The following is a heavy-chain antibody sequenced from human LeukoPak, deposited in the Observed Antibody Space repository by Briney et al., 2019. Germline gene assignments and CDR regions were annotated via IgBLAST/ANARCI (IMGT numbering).Heavy chain of an antibody. D-gene: IGHD3-22*01. CDR3: ARGIRENYYDSSGYYTSDWFDP. Sequence: PGGSLRLSCVASGFTFSDYYMSWIRQAPGKGLEWVSYISSSSSYTNYADSVKGRSTISRDNAKNSLYLQMNSLRAEDTAVYYCARGIRENYYDSSGYYTSDWFDPWGQGTLVTVSS. V-gene: IGHV3-11*05. CDR1: GFTFSDYY. CDR2: ISSSSSYT. J-gene: IGHJ5*02.